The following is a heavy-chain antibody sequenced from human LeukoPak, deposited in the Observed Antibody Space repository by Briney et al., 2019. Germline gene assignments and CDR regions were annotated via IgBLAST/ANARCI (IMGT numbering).Heavy chain of an antibody. J-gene: IGHJ6*03. CDR1: GFSFSTYA. V-gene: IGHV3-23*01. Sequence: PGGSLRLSCAASGFSFSTYAMSWVRQAPGKGLEWVSAISAGGATIYYADSVKGRFTVSRDNSKNTLYLQMNSLRAEDTAVYYCAKDSGGTYFYHYYYMDVWGKGTSVTVSS. CDR2: ISAGGATI. CDR3: AKDSGGTYFYHYYYMDV. D-gene: IGHD1-26*01.